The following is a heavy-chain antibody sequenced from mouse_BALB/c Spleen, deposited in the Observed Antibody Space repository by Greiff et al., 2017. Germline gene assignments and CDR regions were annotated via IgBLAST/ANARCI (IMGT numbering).Heavy chain of an antibody. CDR3: ARVYYGSSYSSWFAH. J-gene: IGHJ3*01. CDR2: ILPGSGST. CDR1: GYTFSSYW. D-gene: IGHD1-1*01. Sequence: QVQLQQSGAELMKPGASVKISCKATGYTFSSYWIEWVKQRPGHGLEWIGEILPGSGSTNYNEKFKGKATFTADTSSNTAYMQLSSLTSEDSAVYYCARVYYGSSYSSWFAHWGQGTLVTVSA. V-gene: IGHV1-9*01.